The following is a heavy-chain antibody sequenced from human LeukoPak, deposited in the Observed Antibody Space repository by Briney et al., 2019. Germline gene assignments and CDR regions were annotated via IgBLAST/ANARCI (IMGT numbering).Heavy chain of an antibody. CDR3: VKAVVGRISNFDF. CDR1: GFSFGTYG. J-gene: IGHJ4*02. V-gene: IGHV3-30*02. CDR2: IRYDGSQN. D-gene: IGHD1-26*01. Sequence: GGPLRLSCAASGFSFGTYGMHWVRQAPGKGLEWVAFIRYDGSQNHLTDSVKGRFTVSRDDSRSTLYLQMDSLTVEDTAVYYCVKAVVGRISNFDFWGQGTLVTVSS.